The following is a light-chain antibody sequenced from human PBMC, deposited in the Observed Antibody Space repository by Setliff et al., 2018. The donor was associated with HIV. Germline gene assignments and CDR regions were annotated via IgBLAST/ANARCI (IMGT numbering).Light chain of an antibody. CDR1: SGDVGGYNY. CDR3: SSYTSSSTLVV. J-gene: IGLJ2*01. CDR2: DVR. Sequence: QSVLTQPASVSGSPGQSITISCTGTSGDVGGYNYVSWYQQRPGKVPKLMIYDVRNRPSGVSNRFSGSKSGNTASLTISGLQAEDEADYYCSSYTSSSTLVVLGGGTKVTVL. V-gene: IGLV2-14*03.